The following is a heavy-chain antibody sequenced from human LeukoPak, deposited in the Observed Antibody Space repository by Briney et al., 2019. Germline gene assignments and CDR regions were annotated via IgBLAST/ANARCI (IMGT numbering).Heavy chain of an antibody. J-gene: IGHJ6*04. V-gene: IGHV4-34*01. Sequence: SETLSLTCAVYGGSFNGYYWSWIRQPPGKGLEWIGEINHSRSTNYNPSLKSRVTISVDTSNNQFSLKVSSVTAADTAVYYCASLMDLSSYYYYYGVDVWGKGTTVTVSS. CDR1: GGSFNGYY. D-gene: IGHD3-16*02. CDR3: ASLMDLSSYYYYYGVDV. CDR2: INHSRST.